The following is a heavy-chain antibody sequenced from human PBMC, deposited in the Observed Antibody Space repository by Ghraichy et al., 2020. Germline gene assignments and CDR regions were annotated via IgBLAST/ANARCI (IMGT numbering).Heavy chain of an antibody. Sequence: SETLSLTCTVSGGSISSSSYYWGWIRQPPGKGLEWIGIIYYSGSTYYNPSLKSRVTISVDTSKNQFSLKLSSVTAADTAVYYCARHKTLWSFDYWGQGTLVTVSS. V-gene: IGHV4-39*01. CDR3: ARHKTLWSFDY. CDR1: GGSISSSSYY. J-gene: IGHJ4*02. CDR2: IYYSGST. D-gene: IGHD3-10*01.